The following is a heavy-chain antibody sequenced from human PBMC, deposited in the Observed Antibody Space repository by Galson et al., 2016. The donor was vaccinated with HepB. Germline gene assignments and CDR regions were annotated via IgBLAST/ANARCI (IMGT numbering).Heavy chain of an antibody. J-gene: IGHJ5*02. D-gene: IGHD2-2*01. CDR2: INAGNGNT. CDR1: GFTFTNYV. Sequence: SVKVSCKASGFTFTNYVIHWVRQAPGQRLEWMGWINAGNGNTKYSQKFQGKVTLTRDTSASTAYMELSSPNSEDTSVYYCAREEGSVVLAGFDTWGQGTLVTVSS. V-gene: IGHV1-3*01. CDR3: AREEGSVVLAGFDT.